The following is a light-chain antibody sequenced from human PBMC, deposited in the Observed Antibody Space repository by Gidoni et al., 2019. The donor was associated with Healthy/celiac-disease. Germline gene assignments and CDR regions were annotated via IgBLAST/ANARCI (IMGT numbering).Light chain of an antibody. CDR3: QQRSNWPRLFS. CDR1: QSVSSY. J-gene: IGKJ3*01. Sequence: EIVLTQSPATLSLSPGERATLSCRASQSVSSYLAWYQQKPGQAPRLLIYDASNRATGIPARFSGSGSGTDFTLTISSLEPEDFAVYYCQQRSNWPRLFSVXPGTKVDIK. CDR2: DAS. V-gene: IGKV3-11*01.